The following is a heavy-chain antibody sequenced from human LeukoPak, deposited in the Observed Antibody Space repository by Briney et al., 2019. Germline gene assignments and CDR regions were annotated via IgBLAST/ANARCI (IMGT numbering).Heavy chain of an antibody. CDR3: AREIKYCSGGSCYSGRYYYYMDV. J-gene: IGHJ6*03. CDR2: IYTSGST. D-gene: IGHD2-15*01. Sequence: SETLSLTCTVSGGSISSYYWSWIRQPAGKGLEWIGRIYTSGSTNYNPSLKSRVTMSVDTSKNQFSLKLSSVTAADTAVYYCAREIKYCSGGSCYSGRYYYYMDVWGKGTTVTISS. V-gene: IGHV4-4*07. CDR1: GGSISSYY.